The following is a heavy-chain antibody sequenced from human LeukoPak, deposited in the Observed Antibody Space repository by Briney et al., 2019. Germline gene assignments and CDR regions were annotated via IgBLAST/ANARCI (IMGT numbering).Heavy chain of an antibody. CDR1: GFSFSNYG. Sequence: PGGSLRLSCEASGFSFSNYGMHWVRQAPGKGLEWVAVIWDDGSYKYYADSVKGRFTLSRDNSKNTLYLQMNSLRAEDTAVYYCAKPTRGSGSFLIDYWGQGTLVTVSS. CDR2: IWDDGSYK. CDR3: AKPTRGSGSFLIDY. D-gene: IGHD1-26*01. V-gene: IGHV3-33*06. J-gene: IGHJ4*02.